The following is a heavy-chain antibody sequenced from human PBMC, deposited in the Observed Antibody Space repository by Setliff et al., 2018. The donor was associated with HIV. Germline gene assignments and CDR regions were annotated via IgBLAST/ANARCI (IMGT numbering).Heavy chain of an antibody. CDR1: GGSISSSSYY. D-gene: IGHD2-2*01. CDR3: AGETRSSFAMDDASDI. J-gene: IGHJ3*02. Sequence: SETLSLTCTVSGGSISSSSYYWGWIRQPPGRGLEWIGSIYYSGSTYYNPSLKSRVTISVDTSKNQFSLKLSSVTAADTAVYYCAGETRSSFAMDDASDIWGQGTMVT. V-gene: IGHV4-39*07. CDR2: IYYSGST.